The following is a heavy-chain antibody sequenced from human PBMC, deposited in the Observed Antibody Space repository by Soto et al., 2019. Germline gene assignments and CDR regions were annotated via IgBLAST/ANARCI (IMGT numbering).Heavy chain of an antibody. CDR1: GGSISSGDYY. Sequence: SETLSLTCTVSGGSISSGDYYWSWIRQHPGKGLEWIGYIYYSGSTYYNPSLKSRVTISVDTSKNTLYLQMNSLRAEDTAVYYCAKELHTSSGWSQVIYWGQGTLVTVSS. CDR3: AKELHTSSGWSQVIY. CDR2: IYYSGST. J-gene: IGHJ4*02. D-gene: IGHD6-19*01. V-gene: IGHV4-61*08.